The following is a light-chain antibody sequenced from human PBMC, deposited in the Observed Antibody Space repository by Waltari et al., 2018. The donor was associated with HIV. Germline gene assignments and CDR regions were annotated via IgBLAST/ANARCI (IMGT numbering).Light chain of an antibody. J-gene: IGLJ1*01. CDR3: QVWDSSSDHPIYV. CDR1: NIGSKT. Sequence: SYALTQPPSVSVAPGQTASIMCGGDNIGSKTVHWYQQKPGQAPLLVVYDDGDRPSGIPERFSGSNSGNTATLTINRVAAGDEADYYCQVWDSSSDHPIYVFGPGTKVTVL. V-gene: IGLV3-21*02. CDR2: DDG.